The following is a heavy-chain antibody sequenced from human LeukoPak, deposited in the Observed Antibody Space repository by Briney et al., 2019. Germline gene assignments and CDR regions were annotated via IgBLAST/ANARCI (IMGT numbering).Heavy chain of an antibody. CDR3: ATVGWGLSSFDS. D-gene: IGHD2-21*01. J-gene: IGHJ4*02. V-gene: IGHV3-9*01. CDR1: GFTFDDYA. Sequence: PGRSLRLSCAASGFTFDDYAMHWVRQAPGKGLEWVSGISWNSGSIAYADSVKGRFTISRDNAKNSLYLQMNSLRAEDTALYYCATVGWGLSSFDSWGQGTLVTVSS. CDR2: ISWNSGSI.